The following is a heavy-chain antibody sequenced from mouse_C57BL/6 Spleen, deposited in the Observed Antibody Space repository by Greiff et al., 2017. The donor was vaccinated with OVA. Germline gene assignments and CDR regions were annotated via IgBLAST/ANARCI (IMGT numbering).Heavy chain of an antibody. Sequence: VQLQQSGPELVKPGASVKISCKASGYSFTSYYIHWVKQRPGQGLEWIGWIYPGSGNTKYNEKFKGKATLTADTSSSTAYMQLSSLTSEDSAVYYCARDLGSSDFDYWGQGTTLTVSS. D-gene: IGHD1-1*01. CDR3: ARDLGSSDFDY. CDR2: IYPGSGNT. V-gene: IGHV1-66*01. J-gene: IGHJ2*01. CDR1: GYSFTSYY.